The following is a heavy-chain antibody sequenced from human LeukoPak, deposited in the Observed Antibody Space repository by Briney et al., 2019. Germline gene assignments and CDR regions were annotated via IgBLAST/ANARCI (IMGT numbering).Heavy chain of an antibody. CDR3: AKTTSPDDVRWPYFDS. D-gene: IGHD1-14*01. CDR1: GFVVSATS. Sequence: ARSLRLSCAASGFVVSATSMSWVRQPPGQGLEWDSIIYSGNTRYADSVQGRVTISRHESENTVSLQMNSLLLEDTAVYFCAKTTSPDDVRWPYFDSWGQGILVTVSS. J-gene: IGHJ4*02. CDR2: IYSGNT. V-gene: IGHV3-53*04.